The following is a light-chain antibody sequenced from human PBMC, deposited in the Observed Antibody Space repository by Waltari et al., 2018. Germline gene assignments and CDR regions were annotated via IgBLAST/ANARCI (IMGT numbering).Light chain of an antibody. CDR1: QIISSY. Sequence: DIQMTQSPSSLSASVGDRVTITCRASQIISSYLNWYQQRPGKAAKLLVYGASSLQSGVPSRFSGSGSGTDFTLTISSLQPEDFATYYCQQSYNTPRTLGQGTKVEIK. V-gene: IGKV1-39*01. J-gene: IGKJ1*01. CDR3: QQSYNTPRT. CDR2: GAS.